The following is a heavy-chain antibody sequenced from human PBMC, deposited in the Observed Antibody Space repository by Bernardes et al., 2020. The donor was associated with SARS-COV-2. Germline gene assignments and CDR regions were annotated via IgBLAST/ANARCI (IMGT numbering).Heavy chain of an antibody. Sequence: ASVKVSCKASGYTFTSYGISWVRQAPGHGLEWMGWISAYYGTTDYAEKFQGRVTITTDTSTSTAYMELRSLRSDDTAVYFCATEFDYSYGLGWFDPWGQGTLVIVSS. CDR2: ISAYYGTT. D-gene: IGHD5-18*01. J-gene: IGHJ5*02. CDR3: ATEFDYSYGLGWFDP. V-gene: IGHV1-18*01. CDR1: GYTFTSYG.